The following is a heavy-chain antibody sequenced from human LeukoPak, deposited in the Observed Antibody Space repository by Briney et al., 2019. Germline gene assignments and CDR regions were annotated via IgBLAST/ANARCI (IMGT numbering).Heavy chain of an antibody. Sequence: GGYLKLCCKASGFTCSNAWMSWVRRATGEGLEWLGRIKSKTDGGTTDYAAPVKGRFTISRDDSKNTLYLQMNSLKTEDTAVYYCTTGPFRDYWGQGTLVTVSS. J-gene: IGHJ4*02. V-gene: IGHV3-15*01. CDR2: IKSKTDGGTT. CDR3: TTGPFRDY. CDR1: GFTCSNAW.